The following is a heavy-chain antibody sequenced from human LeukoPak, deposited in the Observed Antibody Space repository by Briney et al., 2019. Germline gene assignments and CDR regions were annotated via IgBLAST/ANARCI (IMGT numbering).Heavy chain of an antibody. V-gene: IGHV4-4*02. CDR2: IFHGGTI. J-gene: IGHJ4*02. Sequence: SETLSLTCTVSGVSISSSTYWSWVRQPPGKGLEWIGEIFHGGTINYSPSFNSRVTISLDQFKNQFSLNLSSVTAADTAVYYCATSPNQDRDYWGQGTLVTVSS. CDR1: GVSISSSTY. CDR3: ATSPNQDRDY. D-gene: IGHD1-14*01.